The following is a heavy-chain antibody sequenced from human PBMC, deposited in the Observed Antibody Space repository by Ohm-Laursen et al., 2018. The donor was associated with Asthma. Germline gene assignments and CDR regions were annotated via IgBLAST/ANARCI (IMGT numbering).Heavy chain of an antibody. J-gene: IGHJ4*02. CDR1: GFIFNNDF. D-gene: IGHD3-3*01. Sequence: GSLRLSCAALGFIFNNDFMSWIRQAPGKGLEWVSYTSGTGSVIYYADSVNGRFTVSRDDSKNTLYLQMNSLRPDDTAVYYCARDVMEWYLPAFDFWGQGTLVTVSS. V-gene: IGHV3-11*04. CDR2: TSGTGSVI. CDR3: ARDVMEWYLPAFDF.